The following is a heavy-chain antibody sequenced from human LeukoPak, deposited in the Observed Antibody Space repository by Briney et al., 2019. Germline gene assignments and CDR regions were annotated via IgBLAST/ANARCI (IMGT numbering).Heavy chain of an antibody. CDR3: ARGPYYYGSGSYNWFDP. V-gene: IGHV1-2*02. CDR2: INPNTVGT. CDR1: GYTFTAYY. D-gene: IGHD3-10*01. J-gene: IGHJ5*02. Sequence: GASVKVSFKAFGYTFTAYYMHWGRQSPGQGLDWRGWINPNTVGTNYAQKFQGRVTMTRDTSLSTAYMELSRLRSDDTAVYYCARGPYYYGSGSYNWFDPWGQGTLVTVSS.